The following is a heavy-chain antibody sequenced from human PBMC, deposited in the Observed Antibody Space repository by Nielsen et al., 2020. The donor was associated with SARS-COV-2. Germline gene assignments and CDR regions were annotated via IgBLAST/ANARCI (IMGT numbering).Heavy chain of an antibody. CDR3: ATVRYYDFWRIDY. Sequence: GESLKISCAASGFTFSGSAMHWVRQAPGKGLEWMGGFDPEDGETIYAQKFQGRVTMTEDTSTDTAYMELSSLRSEDTAVYYCATVRYYDFWRIDYWGQGTLVTVSS. J-gene: IGHJ4*02. V-gene: IGHV1-24*01. CDR2: FDPEDGET. D-gene: IGHD3-3*01. CDR1: GFTFSGSA.